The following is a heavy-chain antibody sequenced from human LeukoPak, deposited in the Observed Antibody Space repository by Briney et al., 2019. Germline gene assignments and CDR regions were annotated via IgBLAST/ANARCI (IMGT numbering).Heavy chain of an antibody. J-gene: IGHJ4*02. CDR2: IKQDGSEK. CDR3: ARIALPLRLGELSLLPRGHYFDY. D-gene: IGHD3-16*02. V-gene: IGHV3-7*01. Sequence: PGGSLRLSCAASGFTFSSYWMSWVRQAPGKGMEWVANIKQDGSEKYYVDSVKGRFTISRDNAKNSLYLQMNSLRAEDTAVYYCARIALPLRLGELSLLPRGHYFDYWGQGTLVTVSS. CDR1: GFTFSSYW.